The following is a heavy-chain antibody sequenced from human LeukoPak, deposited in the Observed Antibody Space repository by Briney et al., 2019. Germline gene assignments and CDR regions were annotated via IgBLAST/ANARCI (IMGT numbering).Heavy chain of an antibody. CDR2: IYYSGST. J-gene: IGHJ4*02. V-gene: IGHV4-30-4*08. Sequence: SETLSLTCTVSGGSNSSGDYYWSWIRQPPGKGLEWIGYIYYSGSTYYNPSLKSRVTISVDTSKNQFSLKLSSVTAADTAVYYCARAPPDGYFDYWGQGTLVTVSS. CDR3: ARAPPDGYFDY. CDR1: GGSNSSGDYY.